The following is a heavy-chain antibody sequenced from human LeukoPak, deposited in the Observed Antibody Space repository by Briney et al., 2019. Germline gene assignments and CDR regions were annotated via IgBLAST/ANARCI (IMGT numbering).Heavy chain of an antibody. V-gene: IGHV3-23*01. Sequence: GGSLRLSCAASGFTSSSYAMSWVRLAPGKGLGWVSAISGSGGSTYYADSVKGRFTISRDNSKNTLYLQMNSLRAEDTAVYYCAKPYDSSGFDYWGQGTLVTVSS. D-gene: IGHD3-22*01. CDR3: AKPYDSSGFDY. J-gene: IGHJ4*02. CDR1: GFTSSSYA. CDR2: ISGSGGST.